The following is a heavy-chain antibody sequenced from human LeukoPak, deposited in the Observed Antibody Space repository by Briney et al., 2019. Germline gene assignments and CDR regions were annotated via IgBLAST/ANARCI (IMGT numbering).Heavy chain of an antibody. V-gene: IGHV1-2*02. Sequence: GASVKVSRKASGYTFTGYYMHWVRQAPGQGLEWMGWINPNSGGTNYAQKFQGRVTMTRDTSISTAYMELSRLRSDDTAVYYCARVYSSGWENDAFDIWGQGTMVTVSS. D-gene: IGHD6-19*01. CDR3: ARVYSSGWENDAFDI. CDR2: INPNSGGT. CDR1: GYTFTGYY. J-gene: IGHJ3*02.